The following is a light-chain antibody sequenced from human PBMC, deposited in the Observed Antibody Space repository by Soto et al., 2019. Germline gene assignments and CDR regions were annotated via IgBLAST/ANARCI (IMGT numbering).Light chain of an antibody. CDR3: AAWDDSLDGPM. Sequence: QSVLTQPPSASGTPGQRVTISCSGSSANIGSNTVHWYQQLPGTAPKLLIYSNNQRPSGVPDRFSGSKSGTSASLAISGLQSDDEADYYCAAWDDSLDGPMFGGGTQLTVL. J-gene: IGLJ3*02. V-gene: IGLV1-44*01. CDR2: SNN. CDR1: SANIGSNT.